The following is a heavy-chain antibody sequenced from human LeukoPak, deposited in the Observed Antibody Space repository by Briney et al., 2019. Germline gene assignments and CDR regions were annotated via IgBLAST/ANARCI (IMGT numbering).Heavy chain of an antibody. CDR3: ARVGLSPTVGH. D-gene: IGHD2-15*01. Sequence: SETLSLTCAVYGGSFSGYYWSWIRQPPGKGLEWIGEINHSGSTNYNPSLKSRVTISVDTSKNQFSLELSSVTAADTAVYYCARVGLSPTVGHWGQGTLVTVSS. CDR2: INHSGST. J-gene: IGHJ1*01. CDR1: GGSFSGYY. V-gene: IGHV4-34*01.